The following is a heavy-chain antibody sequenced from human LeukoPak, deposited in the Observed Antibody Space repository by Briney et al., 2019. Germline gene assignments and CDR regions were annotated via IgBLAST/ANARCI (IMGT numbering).Heavy chain of an antibody. D-gene: IGHD3-10*01. CDR2: INHSGST. Sequence: SETLSLTCAVYGGSFSGYYWSWICQPPRKGLEWIGEINHSGSTNYNPSLKSRVTISVDTSKNQFSLKLSSVTAADTAVYYCARGLVFSGSGSYGFDYWGQGTLVTVSS. J-gene: IGHJ4*02. CDR1: GGSFSGYY. V-gene: IGHV4-34*01. CDR3: ARGLVFSGSGSYGFDY.